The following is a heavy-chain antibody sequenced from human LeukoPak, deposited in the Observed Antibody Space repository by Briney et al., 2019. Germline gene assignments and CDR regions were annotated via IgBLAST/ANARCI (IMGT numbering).Heavy chain of an antibody. CDR1: GGSFSGYY. CDR3: ASLRRVCQYSSGWQNDY. D-gene: IGHD6-19*01. J-gene: IGHJ4*02. V-gene: IGHV4-34*01. Sequence: SETLSLTCAVYGGSFSGYYWSWIRQPPGKGLEWIGEINHSGSTNYNPSLKSRVTISVDTSKNQFSLKLSSVTAADTAVYYCASLRRVCQYSSGWQNDYWGQGTLVTVSS. CDR2: INHSGST.